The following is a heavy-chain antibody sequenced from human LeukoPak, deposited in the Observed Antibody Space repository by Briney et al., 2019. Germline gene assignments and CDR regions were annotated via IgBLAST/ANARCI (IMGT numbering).Heavy chain of an antibody. D-gene: IGHD5-12*01. CDR3: ARGRSTGYPYYFEY. CDR1: GYTFTSYG. V-gene: IGHV1-8*03. J-gene: IGHJ4*02. Sequence: ASVKVSCKASGYTFTSYGINWVRHATRQGLDWMGRMNPNSGSTGYAQKFQGRVTITRNTSISTAYMELSGLRSEDTAVYYCARGRSTGYPYYFEYWGQGTLVTVSS. CDR2: MNPNSGST.